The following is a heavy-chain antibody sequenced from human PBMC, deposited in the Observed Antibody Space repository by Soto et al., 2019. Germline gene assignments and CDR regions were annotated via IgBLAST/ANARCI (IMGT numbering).Heavy chain of an antibody. Sequence: SETLSLTCTVSGGSISSYCWSGIRQPPGNGLEWIGYIYYSGSTNYNPSLKSRVTISVDTSKNQFSLKLSSVTAADTAMYYCARGWMVVGGYDLRAYYYYGMDVWGQGTTVT. CDR1: GGSISSYC. CDR2: IYYSGST. D-gene: IGHD5-12*01. J-gene: IGHJ6*02. CDR3: ARGWMVVGGYDLRAYYYYGMDV. V-gene: IGHV4-59*01.